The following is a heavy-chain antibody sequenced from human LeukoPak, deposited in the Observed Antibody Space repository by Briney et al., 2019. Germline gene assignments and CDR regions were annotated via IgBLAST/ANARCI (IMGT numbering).Heavy chain of an antibody. J-gene: IGHJ6*02. D-gene: IGHD1-26*01. CDR1: GYTXTSYG. CDR2: ISAYNGDT. CDR3: AREDSGSSFYYYGMDV. Sequence: ASVKVSCKASGYTXTSYGISWVRQAPGQGLEWMVWISAYNGDTNYAQKLQGRVTMTTDTSTSTAYMELRSLGSDDTAVYYCAREDSGSSFYYYGMDVWGQGTTVTVSS. V-gene: IGHV1-18*01.